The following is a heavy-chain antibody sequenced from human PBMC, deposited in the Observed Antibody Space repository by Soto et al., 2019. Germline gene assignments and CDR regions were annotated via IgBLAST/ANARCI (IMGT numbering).Heavy chain of an antibody. Sequence: GGSLRLYCASSGFTYSSYWMTWVRQAPGKGLEWVANINQDGSEIYYVDSAKGRFTISRDNAKNSLYLQMNSLRAEDTAVYHCARRKVTTVTSLDYWGHGTLVTVSS. CDR3: ARRKVTTVTSLDY. CDR1: GFTYSSYW. V-gene: IGHV3-7*03. CDR2: INQDGSEI. D-gene: IGHD4-17*01. J-gene: IGHJ4*01.